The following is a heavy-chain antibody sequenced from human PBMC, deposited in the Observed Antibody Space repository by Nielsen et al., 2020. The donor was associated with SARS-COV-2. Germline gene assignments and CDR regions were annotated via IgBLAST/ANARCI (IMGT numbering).Heavy chain of an antibody. V-gene: IGHV3-11*01. D-gene: IGHD5-12*01. CDR1: GFTFSDYY. CDR3: ARNGHGSYDWSPRYFDL. Sequence: GESLKISCAASGFTFSDYYMSWVRQSPGRGLEWVSYINTPATIYYADSLKGRFTISRDNPKNSLYLQMNSLRAEDTAVYYCARNGHGSYDWSPRYFDLWGRGTLVTVSS. J-gene: IGHJ2*01. CDR2: INTPATI.